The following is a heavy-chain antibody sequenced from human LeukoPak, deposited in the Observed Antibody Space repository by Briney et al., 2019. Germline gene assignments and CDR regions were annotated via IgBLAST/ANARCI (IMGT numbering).Heavy chain of an antibody. CDR2: INEDGSTT. J-gene: IGHJ5*02. Sequence: PGGSLSLSCAASGFSFSRYWMHWVRHSPGKGLVWVSRINEDGSTTTYADSVKGRFTISRDNAKNTLHLQMNSLRAEDTAVYYCARESTPLRGAFDPWGPGTLVTVSS. D-gene: IGHD5-24*01. CDR1: GFSFSRYW. CDR3: ARESTPLRGAFDP. V-gene: IGHV3-74*03.